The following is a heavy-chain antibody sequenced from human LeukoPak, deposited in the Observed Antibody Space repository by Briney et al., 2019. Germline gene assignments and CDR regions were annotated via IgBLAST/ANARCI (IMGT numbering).Heavy chain of an antibody. CDR2: ISGGSSSV. CDR3: ARGEYCSGVTCYSYFDP. Sequence: GGSLRLSCVASGFTFRTYIMNWVRQAPGKGLEWVSYISGGSSSVYYADSVKGRFTISRDNAKNSLYLQMNSLRDEDTAVYYCARGEYCSGVTCYSYFDPWGRGTLVTVSS. J-gene: IGHJ2*01. V-gene: IGHV3-48*02. CDR1: GFTFRTYI. D-gene: IGHD2-15*01.